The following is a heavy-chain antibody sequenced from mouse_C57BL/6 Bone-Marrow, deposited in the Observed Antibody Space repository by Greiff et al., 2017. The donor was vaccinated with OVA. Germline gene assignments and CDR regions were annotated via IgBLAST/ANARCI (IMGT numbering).Heavy chain of an antibody. CDR1: GFTFSSYA. Sequence: EVKLVESGGGLVKPGVSLKLSCAASGFTFSSYAMSWVRQTPEKRLEWVATISDGGSYTYYPDNVKGRFTISRDNAKNNLYRQMSHLKSEDTAMYYCAREIDVAWFAYWGQGTLVTVSA. J-gene: IGHJ3*01. CDR3: AREIDVAWFAY. CDR2: ISDGGSYT. V-gene: IGHV5-4*01.